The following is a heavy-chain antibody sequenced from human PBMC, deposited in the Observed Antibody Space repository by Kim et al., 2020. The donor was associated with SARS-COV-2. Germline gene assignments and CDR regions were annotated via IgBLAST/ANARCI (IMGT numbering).Heavy chain of an antibody. CDR1: GFTFDDYA. D-gene: IGHD3-22*01. Sequence: GGSLRLSCAASGFTFDDYAMHWVRQAPGKGLEWVSVISWNSGSIGYADSVKGRFTISRDNAKNSLYLQMNSLRAEDTALYYCAKDKDYYDSSGYLDYWGQGTLVTVSS. CDR2: ISWNSGSI. J-gene: IGHJ4*02. V-gene: IGHV3-9*01. CDR3: AKDKDYYDSSGYLDY.